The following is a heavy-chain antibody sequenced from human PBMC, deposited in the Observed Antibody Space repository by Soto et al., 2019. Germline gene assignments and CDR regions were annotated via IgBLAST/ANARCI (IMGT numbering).Heavy chain of an antibody. CDR1: GGTFSSYA. CDR3: ARSVGTMFRGVHIPLDY. Sequence: QVQLVQSGAEVKKPGSSVKVSCKASGGTFSSYAISWVRQAPGQGLEWMGGIIPIFGTANYAQKCKGRVTITAGESTSTAYMEVSSLRSEDTAVYYCARSVGTMFRGVHIPLDYWGQGTLVTVS. D-gene: IGHD3-10*01. J-gene: IGHJ4*02. CDR2: IIPIFGTA. V-gene: IGHV1-69*01.